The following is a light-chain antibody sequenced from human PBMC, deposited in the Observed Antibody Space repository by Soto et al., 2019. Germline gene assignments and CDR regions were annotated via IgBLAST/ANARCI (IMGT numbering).Light chain of an antibody. CDR1: SSDVGNYNY. Sequence: QSALTQPPSASGSPGQSVTISCTGTSSDVGNYNYVSWYQQHPDKAPKLIIYEVTKRPSGVPDRFSGSKSGNTASLTVSGLQAEDEADYYCSSYAGSNVLFGGGTKLTVL. V-gene: IGLV2-8*01. CDR2: EVT. J-gene: IGLJ2*01. CDR3: SSYAGSNVL.